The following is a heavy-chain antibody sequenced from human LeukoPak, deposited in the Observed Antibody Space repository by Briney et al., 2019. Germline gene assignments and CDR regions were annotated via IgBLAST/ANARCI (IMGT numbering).Heavy chain of an antibody. D-gene: IGHD3-22*01. CDR1: GYTFTRYY. Sequence: ASVKVSCKASGYTFTRYYMHWVRQAPGQGLEWMGWINPNSGGTNYAQKFQGRVTMTRDTSISTAYMELSRLRSDDTAVYYCARPAPYYYDSSGYYLQHWGQGTLVTVSS. CDR2: INPNSGGT. J-gene: IGHJ1*01. V-gene: IGHV1-2*02. CDR3: ARPAPYYYDSSGYYLQH.